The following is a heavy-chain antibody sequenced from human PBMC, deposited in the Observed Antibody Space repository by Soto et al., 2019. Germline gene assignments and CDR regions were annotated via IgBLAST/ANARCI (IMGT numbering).Heavy chain of an antibody. V-gene: IGHV4-39*01. CDR1: PDSISTSNCY. D-gene: IGHD3-10*01. Sequence: SETLSLTCTVSPDSISTSNCYWGWIRQAPGRGLAWIGSIIKSGTTFFNPSLKSRVSMSVDSSKSQFSLHLSSVTAADTAVYYCVRHEDYYGPLRSFTYWAQGILVT. J-gene: IGHJ4*02. CDR2: IIKSGTT. CDR3: VRHEDYYGPLRSFTY.